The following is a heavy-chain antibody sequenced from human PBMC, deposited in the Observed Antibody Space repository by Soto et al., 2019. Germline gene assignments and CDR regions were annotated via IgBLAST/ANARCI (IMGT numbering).Heavy chain of an antibody. V-gene: IGHV4-31*03. CDR3: AREMIPSYYYYYGMDV. CDR1: SGSISSGGYY. Sequence: SDTLSLTCTVSSGSISSGGYYWICIRHHPWKGLEWIGYIYYSGSTYYNPSLKSRVTISVDTSKNQFSLKLSSVTAADTAVYYCAREMIPSYYYYYGMDVWGQGTTVTVSS. CDR2: IYYSGST. J-gene: IGHJ6*02. D-gene: IGHD3-16*01.